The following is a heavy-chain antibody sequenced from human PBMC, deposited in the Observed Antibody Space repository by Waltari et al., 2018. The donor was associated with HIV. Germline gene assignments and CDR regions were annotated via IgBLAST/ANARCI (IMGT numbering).Heavy chain of an antibody. V-gene: IGHV4-59*08. Sequence: QVQLQESGPGLLKPSETLSLTCTVSGGSITNYHLNWIRQPPGKVLEWFAYIHYSGRTNYAPSCQSRYNPSHKSRVIMSLDTSTNQFSLKLGSVTAADTAVYYCATFSTGYSSDWFSGRYNWFDPWGQGTRVTVSS. D-gene: IGHD5-12*01. CDR1: GGSITNYH. J-gene: IGHJ5*02. CDR3: ATFSTGYSSDWFSGRYNWFDP. CDR2: IHYSGRT.